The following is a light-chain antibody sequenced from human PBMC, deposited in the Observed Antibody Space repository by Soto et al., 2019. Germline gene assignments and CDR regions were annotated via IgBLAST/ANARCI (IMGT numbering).Light chain of an antibody. CDR1: QSISSW. J-gene: IGKJ1*01. CDR2: KAS. V-gene: IGKV1-5*03. CDR3: QQYNRPWT. Sequence: DIQMTQSPSTLSASVGDRVTITCRASQSISSWLAWYQQKPGKAPKLLIYKASSLESGVPSRFSGSGSETELTLTISNLQPDDFATYYCQQYNRPWTFGQGTKVEIK.